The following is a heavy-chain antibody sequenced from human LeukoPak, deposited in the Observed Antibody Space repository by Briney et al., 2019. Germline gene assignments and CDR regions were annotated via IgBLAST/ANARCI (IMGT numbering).Heavy chain of an antibody. CDR1: GGSISSYY. J-gene: IGHJ4*02. CDR2: IYYSGST. V-gene: IGHV4-59*08. D-gene: IGHD6-13*01. Sequence: TSETLSLTCTVSGGSISSYYWSWIRQPPGKGLEWIGYIYYSGSTNYNLSLKSRVTISVDTSKNQFSLKLSSVTAADTAVYYCARQYTAAAIDYWGQGTLVTVSS. CDR3: ARQYTAAAIDY.